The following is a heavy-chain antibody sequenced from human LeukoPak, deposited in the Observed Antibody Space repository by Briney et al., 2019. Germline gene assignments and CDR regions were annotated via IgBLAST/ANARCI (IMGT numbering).Heavy chain of an antibody. V-gene: IGHV3-9*01. CDR2: ISWNSGSI. J-gene: IGHJ4*02. Sequence: GGSLRLSCAASGFTFDDYAMHWVRQAPGKGLEWVSGISWNSGSIGYADSVKGRFTISRDNVKNSLYLQMNSLRAEDTALYYCAKCYGSGSCVFDYWGQGTLVTVSS. CDR1: GFTFDDYA. CDR3: AKCYGSGSCVFDY. D-gene: IGHD3-10*01.